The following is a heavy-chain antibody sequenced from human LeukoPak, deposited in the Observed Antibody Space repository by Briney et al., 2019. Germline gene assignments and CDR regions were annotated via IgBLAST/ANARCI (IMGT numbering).Heavy chain of an antibody. Sequence: GGSLRLSCAASAFAFSTYAMSWVRQAPGKGLEWVSNIGGSVGSMFYAASVKGRFAISRDNSKKTLFLQMNNLRVEDTAVYYCAKRGNSWDLFDYWGQGTLVTVSS. CDR3: AKRGNSWDLFDY. D-gene: IGHD6-13*01. V-gene: IGHV3-23*01. CDR2: IGGSVGSM. CDR1: AFAFSTYA. J-gene: IGHJ4*02.